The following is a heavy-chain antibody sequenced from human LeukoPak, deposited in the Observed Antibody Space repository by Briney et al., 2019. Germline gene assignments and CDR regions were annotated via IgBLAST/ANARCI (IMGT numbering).Heavy chain of an antibody. CDR2: INPNSGGT. J-gene: IGHJ5*02. CDR3: AIDFGDYDFWSGYPRNWFDP. D-gene: IGHD3-3*01. CDR1: GYTFTGYY. Sequence: ASVKVSCKASGYTFTGYYMHWVRQAPGQGLEWMGRINPNSGGTNYAQKFQGRVTMTRDTSISTAYMELSRLRSDDTAVYYCAIDFGDYDFWSGYPRNWFDPWGQGTLVTVSS. V-gene: IGHV1-2*06.